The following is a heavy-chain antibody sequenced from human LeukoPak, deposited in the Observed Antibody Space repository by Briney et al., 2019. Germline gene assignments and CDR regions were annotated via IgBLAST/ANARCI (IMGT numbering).Heavy chain of an antibody. CDR3: ARLVAAAGSPQYYFDY. Sequence: SETLSLACTVSGGSISSYYWGWIRQPPGKGLEWIGSIYYSGSTYYNPSLKSRVTISVDTSKNQFSLKLSSVTAADTAVYYCARLVAAAGSPQYYFDYWGQGTLVTVSS. D-gene: IGHD6-13*01. J-gene: IGHJ4*02. V-gene: IGHV4-39*01. CDR1: GGSISSYY. CDR2: IYYSGST.